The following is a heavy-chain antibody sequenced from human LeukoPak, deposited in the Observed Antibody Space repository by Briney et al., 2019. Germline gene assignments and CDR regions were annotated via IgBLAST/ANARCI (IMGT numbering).Heavy chain of an antibody. CDR2: IKQDGSEN. CDR1: GFTFSDFW. D-gene: IGHD5-18*01. J-gene: IGHJ5*02. Sequence: GGSLRLSCAASGFTFSDFWMNWVRQAPGKGLEWVAIIKQDGSENYYVDSVKGRFTISRDNAKNSLYLQMNSLRAEDTAVYYCARGASSGYSYRWFDPWGQGTLVTVSS. V-gene: IGHV3-7*01. CDR3: ARGASSGYSYRWFDP.